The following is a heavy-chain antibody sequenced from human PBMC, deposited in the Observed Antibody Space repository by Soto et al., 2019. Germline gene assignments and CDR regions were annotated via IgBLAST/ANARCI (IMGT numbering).Heavy chain of an antibody. CDR2: ISYDERNK. CDR1: VFTFSSCG. Sequence: GGSLRLSCAASVFTFSSCGMHWVRQAPGKGLEWVAVISYDERNKFYADSVKGRFTISRDNSKNTLYLQMNSLRTEDTAVYYCAKDPGGVQLWAFFDYWGQGTLVTVSS. J-gene: IGHJ4*02. CDR3: AKDPGGVQLWAFFDY. D-gene: IGHD5-18*01. V-gene: IGHV3-30*18.